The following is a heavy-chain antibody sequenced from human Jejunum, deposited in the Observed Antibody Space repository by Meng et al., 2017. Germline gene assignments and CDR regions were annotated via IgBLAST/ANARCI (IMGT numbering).Heavy chain of an antibody. V-gene: IGHV6-1*01. CDR2: TYYRSKWYI. Sequence: QIQLQQSGPGLVKPSQTLPLSCSISGDSVSSNSAGWNWIRHSPSRGLELLGRTYYRSKWYIDYAVSVKSRITINPDTSKNQLSLHLNSVTPEDTAVYYCAGGGLVRSTRGYFDYWGQGTLVTVSS. CDR1: GDSVSSNSAG. J-gene: IGHJ4*02. D-gene: IGHD1-26*01. CDR3: AGGGLVRSTRGYFDY.